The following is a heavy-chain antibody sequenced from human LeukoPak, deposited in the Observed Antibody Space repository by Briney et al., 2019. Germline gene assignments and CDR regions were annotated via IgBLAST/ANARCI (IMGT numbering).Heavy chain of an antibody. V-gene: IGHV4-4*07. D-gene: IGHD3-3*01. CDR3: ARDDFWSGYRAFDI. J-gene: IGHJ3*02. CDR1: GGSISSYY. Sequence: SETLSLTCTVSGGSISSYYWSWIRQPPGKGLEWIGRIYTSGSTNYNPSLKSRVTMSVDTSKNQFSLKLSSVTAADTAVYYCARDDFWSGYRAFDIWGQGTMVTVPS. CDR2: IYTSGST.